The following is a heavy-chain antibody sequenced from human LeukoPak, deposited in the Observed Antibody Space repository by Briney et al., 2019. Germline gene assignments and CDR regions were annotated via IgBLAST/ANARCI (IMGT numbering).Heavy chain of an antibody. CDR3: VRENHGSFDY. Sequence: GGSLRLSCAASGFTFYDYGMSWVRQAPGKGLEWVSCISSSSTYIYYSDSVRGRFAISRDNAKNSLYLQMNSLRAEDTAVYYCVRENHGSFDYWGQGSLVTVSS. V-gene: IGHV3-21*01. CDR2: ISSSSTYI. D-gene: IGHD1-14*01. CDR1: GFTFYDYG. J-gene: IGHJ4*02.